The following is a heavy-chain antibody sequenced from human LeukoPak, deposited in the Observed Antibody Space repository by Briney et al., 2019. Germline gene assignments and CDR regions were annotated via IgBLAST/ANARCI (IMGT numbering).Heavy chain of an antibody. CDR2: IYYSGST. J-gene: IGHJ3*02. CDR3: ARERSGSEIFARSFDI. V-gene: IGHV4-39*07. Sequence: SETLSLTCTVSGGSISSSSYYWGWIRQPPGKGLEWIGSIYYSGSTNYNPSLKSRITISVDKSKNQFSLKLSSVTAADTAVYYCARERSGSEIFARSFDIWGQGTMVTVSS. D-gene: IGHD3-3*01. CDR1: GGSISSSSYY.